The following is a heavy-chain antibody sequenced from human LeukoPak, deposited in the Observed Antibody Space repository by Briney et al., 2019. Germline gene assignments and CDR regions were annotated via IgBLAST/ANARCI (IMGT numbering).Heavy chain of an antibody. J-gene: IGHJ4*02. CDR3: AKVVVVVAAIHFDY. D-gene: IGHD2-15*01. Sequence: HPGGSLGLSCAASGFTFSSYAMSWVRQAPGKGLEWVSAISGSGGSTYYADSVKGRFTISRDNSKNTLYLQMNSLRAEDTAVYYCAKVVVVVAAIHFDYWGQGTLVTVSS. CDR2: ISGSGGST. V-gene: IGHV3-23*01. CDR1: GFTFSSYA.